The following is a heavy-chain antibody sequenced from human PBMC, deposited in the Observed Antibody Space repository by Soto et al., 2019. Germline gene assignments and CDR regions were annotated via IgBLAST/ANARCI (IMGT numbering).Heavy chain of an antibody. CDR2: INVGNGDT. V-gene: IGHV1-3*01. D-gene: IGHD6-25*01. CDR1: GYTFTAFA. Sequence: QVHLVQSGAEVKKPGASVKVSCKTSGYTFTAFAVHWVRQASGQRLEWMGWINVGNGDTNSSQNLQGRVTITRDTSASTVYMELSSLRSEDTAVYYCVRVGGSGWTLDFWGQGTLVTVSS. J-gene: IGHJ4*02. CDR3: VRVGGSGWTLDF.